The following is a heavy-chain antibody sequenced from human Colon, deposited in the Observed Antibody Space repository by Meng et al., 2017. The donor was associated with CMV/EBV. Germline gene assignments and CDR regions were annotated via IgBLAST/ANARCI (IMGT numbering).Heavy chain of an antibody. CDR2: INSDGGSI. J-gene: IGHJ4*02. D-gene: IGHD2-2*01. CDR1: GFTFSSYW. V-gene: IGHV3-74*03. Sequence: GGSLRLSCAASGFTFSSYWMHWVRQAPGKGLVWASRINSDGGSITYADFVKGRFTISRDNAKNTLYLQMTSLTAEDTAVYYCARDDFTTSSYDYWGQGSPVTVSS. CDR3: ARDDFTTSSYDY.